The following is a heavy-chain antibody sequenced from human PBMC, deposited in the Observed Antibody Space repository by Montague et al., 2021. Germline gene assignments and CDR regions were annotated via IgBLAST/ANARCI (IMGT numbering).Heavy chain of an antibody. CDR2: IYHNGNT. D-gene: IGHD2/OR15-2a*01. CDR3: ATGPAYSTTWYYFDS. V-gene: IGHV4-4*02. CDR1: GGSVSSPDW. J-gene: IGHJ4*02. Sequence: SETLSLTCAVSGGSVSSPDWWSWVRQAPGKGLEWIGDIYHNGNTNFNPSLKSRVTISVDKSKNQFSLQLTSVTAADTAVYYCATGPAYSTTWYYFDSWGQGTQVIVSS.